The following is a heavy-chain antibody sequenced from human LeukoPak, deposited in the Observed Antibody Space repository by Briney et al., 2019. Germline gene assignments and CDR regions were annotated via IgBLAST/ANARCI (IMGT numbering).Heavy chain of an antibody. CDR3: ARDPAPNSSGWYFGY. D-gene: IGHD6-19*01. Sequence: PSETLSLTCTVSGDSISSYYWSWIRQPPGKGLGWIAYISDIGSINYNPSLKSRVTISLDTSKNQFSLKLSSVTAADTAVYYCARDPAPNSSGWYFGYWGQGTLVTVSS. V-gene: IGHV4-59*12. CDR1: GDSISSYY. CDR2: ISDIGSI. J-gene: IGHJ4*02.